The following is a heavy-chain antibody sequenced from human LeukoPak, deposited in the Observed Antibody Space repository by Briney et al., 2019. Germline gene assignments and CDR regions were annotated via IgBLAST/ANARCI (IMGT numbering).Heavy chain of an antibody. CDR2: LYSGGST. CDR3: AKGGGGRLIYYYYMDV. CDR1: GFTVSINY. J-gene: IGHJ6*03. V-gene: IGHV3-53*05. Sequence: GGSLRLSCAASGFTVSINYMSWVRQAPGKALEWVSVLYSGGSTYYADSVEGRFTISRDNAKNSLYLQMNSLRAEDMALYYCAKGGGGRLIYYYYMDVWGKGTTVTVSS. D-gene: IGHD3-16*01.